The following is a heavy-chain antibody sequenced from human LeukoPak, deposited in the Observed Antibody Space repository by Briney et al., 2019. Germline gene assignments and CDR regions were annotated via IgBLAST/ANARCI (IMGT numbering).Heavy chain of an antibody. CDR2: IRYDGSNK. CDR3: AKDSAGYYYDSSGYYYFDY. D-gene: IGHD3-22*01. CDR1: GFTLNRLG. J-gene: IGHJ4*02. V-gene: IGHV3-30*02. Sequence: WGALRLSCAASGFTLNRLGLHRVPQGPGKGGGGGAFIRYDGSNKYYADSVKGRFTISRDNSKNTLYLQMNSLRAEDTAVYYCAKDSAGYYYDSSGYYYFDYWGQGTLVTVSS.